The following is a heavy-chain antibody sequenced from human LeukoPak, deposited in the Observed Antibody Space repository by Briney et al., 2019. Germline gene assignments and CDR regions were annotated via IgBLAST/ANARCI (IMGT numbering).Heavy chain of an antibody. Sequence: GGSLRLSCAASGFTFSSYSMNWVRQAPGKGLEWVSSISSSSSYIYYADSVKGRFTISRDNAKNSLYLQMSNSRAEDTAVYFCARGGGLDVWGQGATVTVSS. D-gene: IGHD3-16*01. V-gene: IGHV3-21*04. CDR2: ISSSSSYI. J-gene: IGHJ6*02. CDR3: ARGGGLDV. CDR1: GFTFSSYS.